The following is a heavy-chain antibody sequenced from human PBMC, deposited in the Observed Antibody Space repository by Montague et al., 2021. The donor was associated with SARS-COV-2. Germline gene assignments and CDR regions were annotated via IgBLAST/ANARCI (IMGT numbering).Heavy chain of an antibody. CDR1: GGPISSYY. V-gene: IGHV4-59*01. Sequence: SETLSLTCTVSGGPISSYYWSWIRQPPGKGLEWIGYIYYTGSTKYNPSLTSRVTMSLDRPTNRFSLRLNSVTAADTAMYYCARAQNTCFIANCVNYFDFWGLGAQVTVSS. D-gene: IGHD1-1*01. CDR2: IYYTGST. J-gene: IGHJ4*02. CDR3: ARAQNTCFIANCVNYFDF.